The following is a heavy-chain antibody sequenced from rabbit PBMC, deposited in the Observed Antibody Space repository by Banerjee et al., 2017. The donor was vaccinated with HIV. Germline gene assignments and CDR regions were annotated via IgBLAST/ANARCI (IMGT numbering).Heavy chain of an antibody. V-gene: IGHV1S45*01. CDR1: GIDFSDYAY. Sequence: QEQLEESGGGLVKPGGTLTLTCNASGIDFSDYAYMCWVRQAPGKGLELIACIYAGDGNTYYASWAKGRFTISKTSSTTVTLQMTSLTAADTATYFCARDGFGTGPDYDLWGPGTLVTVS. J-gene: IGHJ4*01. CDR3: ARDGFGTGPDYDL. CDR2: IYAGDGNT. D-gene: IGHD7-1*01.